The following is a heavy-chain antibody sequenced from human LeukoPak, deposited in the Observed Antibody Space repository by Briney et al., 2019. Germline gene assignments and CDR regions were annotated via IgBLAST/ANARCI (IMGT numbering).Heavy chain of an antibody. J-gene: IGHJ4*02. D-gene: IGHD3-9*01. CDR3: ASVALRDYDILTGYYSRDY. Sequence: GRSLRLSCAASGFTFSSYAMHWVRQAPGKGLEWVAVISYDGSNKYYADSVKGRFTISRDSSKNTLYLQMNSLRAEDTAVYYCASVALRDYDILTGYYSRDYWGQGTLVIVSS. CDR2: ISYDGSNK. CDR1: GFTFSSYA. V-gene: IGHV3-30*04.